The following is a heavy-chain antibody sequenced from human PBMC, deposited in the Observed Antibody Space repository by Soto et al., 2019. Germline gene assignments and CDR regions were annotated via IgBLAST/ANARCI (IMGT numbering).Heavy chain of an antibody. V-gene: IGHV3-7*01. CDR2: IKQDGSEK. J-gene: IGHJ4*02. CDR1: GFTFSSYW. Sequence: EVQLVESGGGLVQPGGSLRLSCAASGFTFSSYWMSWVRQAPGKGLEWVANIKQDGSEKYYVDSVKGRFTISRDNAKNSLYLQMNSLRAADTAAYYCARAEVLWFGDSGRIDYWGQGTLVTVSS. CDR3: ARAEVLWFGDSGRIDY. D-gene: IGHD3-10*01.